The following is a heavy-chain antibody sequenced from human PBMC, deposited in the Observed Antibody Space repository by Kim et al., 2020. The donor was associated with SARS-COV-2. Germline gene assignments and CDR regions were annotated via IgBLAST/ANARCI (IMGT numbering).Heavy chain of an antibody. Sequence: ASVKVSCKASGYTFTSYGISWVRQAPGQGLEWMGWISAYNGNTNYAQKLQGRVTMTTDTSTSTAYMELRSLRSDDTAVYYCAREFAEYQLYYYYYGMDVWGQGTTVTVSS. CDR1: GYTFTSYG. J-gene: IGHJ6*02. V-gene: IGHV1-18*04. D-gene: IGHD2-2*01. CDR3: AREFAEYQLYYYYYGMDV. CDR2: ISAYNGNT.